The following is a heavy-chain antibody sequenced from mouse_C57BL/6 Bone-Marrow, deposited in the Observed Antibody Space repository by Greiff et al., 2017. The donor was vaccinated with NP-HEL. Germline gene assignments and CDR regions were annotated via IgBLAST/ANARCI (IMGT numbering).Heavy chain of an antibody. CDR3: ARYNYGSSYVAY. CDR2: IRNKANGYTT. J-gene: IGHJ3*01. CDR1: GFTFTDYY. Sequence: EVQRLESGGGLVQPGGSLSLSCAASGFTFTDYYMSWVRQPPGKALEWLGFIRNKANGYTTEYSASVKGRFTISRDNSQSILYLQMNALRAEDSATYYCARYNYGSSYVAYWGQGTLVTVSA. V-gene: IGHV7-3*01. D-gene: IGHD1-1*01.